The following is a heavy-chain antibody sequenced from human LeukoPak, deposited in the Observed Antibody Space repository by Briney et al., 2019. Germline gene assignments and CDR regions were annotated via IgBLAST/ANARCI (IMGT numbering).Heavy chain of an antibody. CDR2: IYYSGST. D-gene: IGHD3-16*01. CDR1: GGSISSYY. Sequence: PSETLSLTCTVSGGSISSYYWSWIRQPPGKGLEWIGYIYYSGSTNYNPSLKSRVTISVDTSKNQFSLKLSSVTAADTAVYYCARDLRGIDPWGQGTLVTVSS. V-gene: IGHV4-59*01. CDR3: ARDLRGIDP. J-gene: IGHJ5*02.